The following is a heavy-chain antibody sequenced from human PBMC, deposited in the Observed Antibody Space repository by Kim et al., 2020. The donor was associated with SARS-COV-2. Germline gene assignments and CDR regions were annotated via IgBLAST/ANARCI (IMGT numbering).Heavy chain of an antibody. V-gene: IGHV3-11*05. CDR2: ISSSSSYT. J-gene: IGHJ4*02. CDR1: GFTFSDYY. Sequence: GGSLRLSCAASGFTFSDYYMSWIRQAPGKGLEWVSYISSSSSYTNYADSVKGRFTISRDNAKNSLYLQMNSLRAEDTAVYYCARDTYSSGWYKGVDYWGQGTLVTVSS. CDR3: ARDTYSSGWYKGVDY. D-gene: IGHD6-19*01.